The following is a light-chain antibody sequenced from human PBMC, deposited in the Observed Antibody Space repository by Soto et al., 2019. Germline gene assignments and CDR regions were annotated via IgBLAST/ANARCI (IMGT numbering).Light chain of an antibody. J-gene: IGKJ3*01. CDR2: WAS. V-gene: IGKV4-1*01. CDR3: QQYYSTPQT. Sequence: DIVMTQSPDSRAASLGERATIDCRSSQSVLYSSNNKNYLAWYQQKPGKPPKLLIYWASTRESGVPDRFSASGSGTDITLTTSSLQAEDVALYYCQQYYSTPQTFGRGTKVDIK. CDR1: QSVLYSSNNKNY.